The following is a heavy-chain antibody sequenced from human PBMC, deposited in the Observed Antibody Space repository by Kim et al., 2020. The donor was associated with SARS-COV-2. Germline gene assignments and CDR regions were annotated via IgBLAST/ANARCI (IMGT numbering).Heavy chain of an antibody. D-gene: IGHD3-10*01. J-gene: IGHJ3*02. V-gene: IGHV3-30*18. CDR3: AKDHGSGVGAFDI. Sequence: GGSLRLSCAASGFTFGSYGMHWVRQAPGKGLEWVAVISYDGSNKYYADSVKGRFTISRDNSKNTLYLQMNSLRAEDTAVYYCAKDHGSGVGAFDIWGQGTMVTVSS. CDR1: GFTFGSYG. CDR2: ISYDGSNK.